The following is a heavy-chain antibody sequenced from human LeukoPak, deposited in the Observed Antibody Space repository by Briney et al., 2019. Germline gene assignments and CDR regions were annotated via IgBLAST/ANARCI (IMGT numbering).Heavy chain of an antibody. V-gene: IGHV4-30-2*01. J-gene: IGHJ5*02. Sequence: PSQTLSLTCTVSGGSISSGSYYWSWIRQPAGKGLEWIGNIYHSGTPYYNPSLKSRVTLSVDRSKNQFSLKMTSVTAADTAVYYCARDNIPVAGTGLSWFDPWGQGTLVTVSS. CDR1: GGSISSGSYY. CDR3: ARDNIPVAGTGLSWFDP. D-gene: IGHD6-13*01. CDR2: IYHSGTP.